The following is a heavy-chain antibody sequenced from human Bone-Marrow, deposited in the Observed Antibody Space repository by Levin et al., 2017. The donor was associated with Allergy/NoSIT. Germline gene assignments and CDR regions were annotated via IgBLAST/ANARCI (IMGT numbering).Heavy chain of an antibody. Sequence: GSLRLSCVVSGVSIKNYYWTWIRQPPGKGLEWIGYLYYSGSTNYSPSLKSRVTMSVDTSKNQLSLKLSSVTAADTAIYYCATYGPSGGSSSFDSWGQGTLVTVSS. CDR3: ATYGPSGGSSSFDS. CDR2: LYYSGST. D-gene: IGHD2-15*01. CDR1: GVSIKNYY. V-gene: IGHV4-59*03. J-gene: IGHJ5*01.